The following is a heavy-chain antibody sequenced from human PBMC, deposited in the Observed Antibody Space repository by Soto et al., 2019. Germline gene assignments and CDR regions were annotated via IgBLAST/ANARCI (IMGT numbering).Heavy chain of an antibody. V-gene: IGHV1-69*12. CDR2: IIPIFGTA. J-gene: IGHJ6*02. CDR3: ARSWLGSEDYYYYGMDV. Sequence: QVQLVQSGAEVKKPGSSVKVSCKASGGTFSSYAISWVRQAPGQGLEWMGVIIPIFGTANYAQKFQGRVTITADESTSTAYMELSSLRSEDTAVYYCARSWLGSEDYYYYGMDVWGQGTTVTVSS. D-gene: IGHD6-19*01. CDR1: GGTFSSYA.